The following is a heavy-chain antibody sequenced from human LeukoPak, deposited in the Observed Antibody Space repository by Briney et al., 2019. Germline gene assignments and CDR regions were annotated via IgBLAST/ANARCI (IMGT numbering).Heavy chain of an antibody. CDR3: AKDYGWLPHDY. V-gene: IGHV3-74*01. CDR2: ITNDGSST. Sequence: GGSLRLSCAASGLTFSSHWMHWVRQAPGKGLVWVSRITNDGSSTTYADSVKGRFTISRDNAKNTLYLQMNSLRAEDTAVYYCAKDYGWLPHDYWGQGTLVTVSS. D-gene: IGHD5-12*01. CDR1: GLTFSSHW. J-gene: IGHJ4*02.